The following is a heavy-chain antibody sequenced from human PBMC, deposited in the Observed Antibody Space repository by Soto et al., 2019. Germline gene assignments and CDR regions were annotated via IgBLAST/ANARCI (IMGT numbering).Heavy chain of an antibody. D-gene: IGHD3-22*01. CDR3: ARDQNYDSSGYLRGMDV. CDR1: GFTFSSYG. Sequence: GGSLRLSCAASGFTFSSYGMHWVRQAPGKGLEWVAVIWYDGSNKYYADSVKGRFTISRDNSKNTLYLQMNSLRAEDTAVYYCARDQNYDSSGYLRGMDVWGQGTTVTVSS. CDR2: IWYDGSNK. V-gene: IGHV3-33*01. J-gene: IGHJ6*02.